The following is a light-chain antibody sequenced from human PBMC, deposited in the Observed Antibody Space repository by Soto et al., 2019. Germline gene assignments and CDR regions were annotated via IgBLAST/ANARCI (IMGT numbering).Light chain of an antibody. V-gene: IGLV2-14*03. CDR2: DVT. J-gene: IGLJ2*01. CDR3: SSFTSTSTLI. Sequence: QSALTQPASVSGSPGQSITISCTGTSSDVGGYNFVSWCQHHPGKAPKLIIYDVTNRPSGVSNRFSGSKSGDTASLTISGLQAEDAADYYCSSFTSTSTLIFGGGTKLTVL. CDR1: SSDVGGYNF.